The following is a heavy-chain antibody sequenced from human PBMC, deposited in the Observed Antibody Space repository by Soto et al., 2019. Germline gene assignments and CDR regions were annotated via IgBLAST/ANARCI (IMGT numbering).Heavy chain of an antibody. CDR2: ISGSGGST. J-gene: IGHJ6*02. V-gene: IGHV3-23*01. D-gene: IGHD3-3*01. CDR3: AKGFTIFGALTTYYYYYYGMDV. Sequence: GGSLRLSCAASGFTVSSNYMSWVRQAPGKGLEWVSAISGSGGSTYYADSVKGRFTISRDNSKNTLYLQMNSLRAEDTAVYYCAKGFTIFGALTTYYYYYYGMDVWGQGTTVTVSS. CDR1: GFTVSSNY.